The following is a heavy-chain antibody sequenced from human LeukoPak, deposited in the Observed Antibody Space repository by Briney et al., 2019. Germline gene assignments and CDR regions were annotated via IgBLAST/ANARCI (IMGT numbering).Heavy chain of an antibody. CDR2: INPNSGGT. CDR1: GYTFTGYY. D-gene: IGHD1-26*01. V-gene: IGHV1-2*02. J-gene: IGHJ4*02. CDR3: ARGRTRIVGATNVFHY. Sequence: ASVKVSCKASGYTFTGYYMHWVRQAPGQGLEWMGWINPNSGGTNYAQKFQGRVTMTRDTSISTAYMELSRLRSEDTAVYYCARGRTRIVGATNVFHYWGQGTLVTVSS.